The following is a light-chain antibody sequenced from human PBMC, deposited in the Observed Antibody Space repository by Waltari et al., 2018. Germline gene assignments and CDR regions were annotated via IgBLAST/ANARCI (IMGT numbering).Light chain of an antibody. CDR2: VAS. Sequence: VVSQSPGTLSLSTGERATLSCTTSQTVYANYLAWYQHKPGHPPRLLLYVASRRATGIPERFSGSGSGTHFTLTISRVYPEDFAVYYCQEYGNSPPYNFGPGTRLEI. CDR3: QEYGNSPPYN. CDR1: QTVYANY. J-gene: IGKJ2*01. V-gene: IGKV3-20*01.